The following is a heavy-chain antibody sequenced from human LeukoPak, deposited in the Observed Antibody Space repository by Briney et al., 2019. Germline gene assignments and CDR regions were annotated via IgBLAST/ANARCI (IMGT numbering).Heavy chain of an antibody. J-gene: IGHJ3*02. D-gene: IGHD3-10*01. V-gene: IGHV3-9*01. CDR2: ISWNRGSI. CDR3: AKLTLGYYGSGSNGGAFDI. CDR1: GFNFSSYG. Sequence: GGSLRLSCAASGFNFSSYGIHWVRQAPGKGLEWVSGISWNRGSIVYVDSVKGRFTISRDNAKNSLYLQMNSLRAQDTSLYYCAKLTLGYYGSGSNGGAFDIWGQGTMVTVSS.